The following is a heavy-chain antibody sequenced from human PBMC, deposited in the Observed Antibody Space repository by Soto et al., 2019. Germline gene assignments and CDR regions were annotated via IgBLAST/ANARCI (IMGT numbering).Heavy chain of an antibody. CDR1: GYTFTSYG. D-gene: IGHD6-13*01. CDR2: ISAYNGNT. V-gene: IGHV1-18*01. CDR3: ARESGGSWDAFDI. Sequence: ASVMISCKASGYTFTSYGISWVRQTPGQGLERMGWISAYNGNTNYAQKLQGRVTMTTDTSTSTAYMELRSLRSDDTAVYYCARESGGSWDAFDIWGQGTIVTVSS. J-gene: IGHJ3*02.